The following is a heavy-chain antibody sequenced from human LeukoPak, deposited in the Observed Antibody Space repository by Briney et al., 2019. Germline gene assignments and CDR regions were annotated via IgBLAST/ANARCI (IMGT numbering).Heavy chain of an antibody. CDR1: GFTVSSNY. Sequence: GGSLRLSCAASGFTVSSNYMTWVRQAPGKGLEWVSVIYSGGSTYYADSVKGRFTISRDNSKNTLYLQMNSLRAEDTAVYYCARVGDDILTGYSKISQDYYMDVWGKGTTVTISS. J-gene: IGHJ6*03. V-gene: IGHV3-66*01. D-gene: IGHD3-9*01. CDR2: IYSGGST. CDR3: ARVGDDILTGYSKISQDYYMDV.